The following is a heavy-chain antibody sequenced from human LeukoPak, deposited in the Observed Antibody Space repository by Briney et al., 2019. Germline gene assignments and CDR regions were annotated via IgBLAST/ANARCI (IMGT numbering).Heavy chain of an antibody. V-gene: IGHV3-30-3*01. Sequence: PGRSLRLSCAASGFSFGDYAILWGRQAPGKGLEWVAVISHDEGNKYYADSVKGRFTISRDNSKNTLYLQVDSLRAEDTAIYYCARHSHNHYFDYWGQGTLVTVSS. CDR3: ARHSHNHYFDY. CDR2: ISHDEGNK. CDR1: GFSFGDYA. J-gene: IGHJ4*02.